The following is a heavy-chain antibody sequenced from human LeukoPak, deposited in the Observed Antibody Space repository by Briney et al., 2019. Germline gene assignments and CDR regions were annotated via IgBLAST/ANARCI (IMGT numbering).Heavy chain of an antibody. CDR1: GFTFDDYA. V-gene: IGHV3-9*01. CDR2: ISWNSGSI. D-gene: IGHD6-25*01. J-gene: IGHJ4*02. CDR3: ARALSGRGYFDY. Sequence: GGSLRLSCAASGFTFDDYAMHWVRQAPGKGLEWVSGISWNSGSIGYADSVKGRFTISRDNAKNSLYLQMNSLRAEDTAVYYCARALSGRGYFDYWGQGTLVTVSS.